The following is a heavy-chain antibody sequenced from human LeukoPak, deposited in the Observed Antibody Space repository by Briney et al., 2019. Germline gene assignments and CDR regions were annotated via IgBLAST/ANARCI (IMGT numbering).Heavy chain of an antibody. D-gene: IGHD3-3*01. CDR1: GGSISSGSYY. V-gene: IGHV4-61*02. J-gene: IGHJ5*02. Sequence: PSETLSLTCTVSGGSISSGSYYWSWIRQPARKGLECIGRIYTSGSTNYNPSLKSRVTISVDTSKNQFSLKLSSVTAADTAVYYCARGHVASVTIFGVVTYWFDPWGQGTLVTVSS. CDR3: ARGHVASVTIFGVVTYWFDP. CDR2: IYTSGST.